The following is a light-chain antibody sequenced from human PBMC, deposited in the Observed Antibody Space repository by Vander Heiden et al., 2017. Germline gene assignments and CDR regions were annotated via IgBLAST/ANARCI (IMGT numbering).Light chain of an antibody. CDR2: SNN. CDR1: SCIIGGNT. J-gene: IGLJ2*01. Sequence: CSGSSCIIGGNTVNGYQQLPGTDPKLLTYSNNQRPSGVPDRFSGSKSGTSASLAISGLQSEDEADYYCAAWDDSLNGVVFGGGTKLTVL. CDR3: AAWDDSLNGVV. V-gene: IGLV1-44*01.